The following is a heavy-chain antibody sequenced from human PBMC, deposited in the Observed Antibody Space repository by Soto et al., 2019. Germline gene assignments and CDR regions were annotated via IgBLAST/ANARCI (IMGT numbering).Heavy chain of an antibody. CDR1: GGSFSGYY. CDR2: INHSGST. J-gene: IGHJ3*02. V-gene: IGHV4-34*01. Sequence: QVQLQQWGAGLLKPSETLSLTCAVYGGSFSGYYWSWIRQPPGKGLEWIGEINHSGSTNYNPSLKSRVTISVATSKNQFSLKLSSVTAADTAVYYCARADFVVVVAAPRTDAFDIWGQGTMVTVSS. CDR3: ARADFVVVVAAPRTDAFDI. D-gene: IGHD2-15*01.